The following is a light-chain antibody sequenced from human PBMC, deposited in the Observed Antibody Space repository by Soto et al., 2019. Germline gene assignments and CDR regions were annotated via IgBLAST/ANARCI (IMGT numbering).Light chain of an antibody. CDR3: QQYGSSQT. Sequence: IVLTQSPGTLSLSPGERATLSCRASQSVSSSYLAWYQQTPGQAPSLLIYGASSRATGIPDRFSGSGSGTDFSLTISRLEPEDFAVYYCQQYGSSQTFGQGTKVDI. V-gene: IGKV3-20*01. CDR2: GAS. J-gene: IGKJ1*01. CDR1: QSVSSSY.